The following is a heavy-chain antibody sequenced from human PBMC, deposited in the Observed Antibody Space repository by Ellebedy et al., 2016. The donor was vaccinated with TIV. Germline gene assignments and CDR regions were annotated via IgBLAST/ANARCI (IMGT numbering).Heavy chain of an antibody. J-gene: IGHJ6*02. D-gene: IGHD3-16*01. V-gene: IGHV6-1*01. Sequence: SQTLSLTCVISGDSVSTDIGWNWIRQSPSRGLEWLGRPYYRAKWNNDYAVSLKSRITINPDTSKNQFARQLNSVIPDDTAVYYCARGWFGSGMGVWGQGTTVTVSS. CDR1: GDSVSTDIG. CDR3: ARGWFGSGMGV. CDR2: PYYRAKWNN.